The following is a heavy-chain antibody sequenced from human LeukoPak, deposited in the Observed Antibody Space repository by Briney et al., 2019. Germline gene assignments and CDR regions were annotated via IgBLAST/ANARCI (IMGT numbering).Heavy chain of an antibody. J-gene: IGHJ4*02. D-gene: IGHD2-21*02. CDR2: IKDNSAGGTT. V-gene: IGHV3-15*01. CDR3: AATRRGDGIGY. CDR1: GFTFSDAW. Sequence: GGSLRLSCGGSGFTFSDAWMSWVRQAPGKGLEWVGRIKDNSAGGTTAYAAPVKGRFTISRDDSKTTMYMDMKSLKTEDTAVYYCAATRRGDGIGYWGQGTLVTVSS.